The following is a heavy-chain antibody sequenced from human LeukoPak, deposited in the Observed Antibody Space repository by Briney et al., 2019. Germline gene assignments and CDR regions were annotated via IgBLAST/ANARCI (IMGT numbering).Heavy chain of an antibody. CDR2: LGGGGIDT. CDR3: AKDRGQIYYNYYMDV. V-gene: IGHV3-23*01. CDR1: GFTFSNLA. J-gene: IGHJ6*03. D-gene: IGHD3-10*01. Sequence: GGSLRLSCAASGFTFSNLAMSWVRQPPGKGLEGVSTLGGGGIDTYYADSVKGRFTISRDNSKNTLYLHMNSLRAEDTAAYYCAKDRGQIYYNYYMDVWGKGTTVTVSS.